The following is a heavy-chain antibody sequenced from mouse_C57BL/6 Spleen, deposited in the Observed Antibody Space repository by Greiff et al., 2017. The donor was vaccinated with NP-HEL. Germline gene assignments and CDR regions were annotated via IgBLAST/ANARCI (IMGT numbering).Heavy chain of an antibody. D-gene: IGHD2-3*01. CDR1: GFTFSDYY. CDR2: INYDGSST. J-gene: IGHJ4*01. Sequence: EVMLVESEGGLVQPGSSMKLSCTASGFTFSDYYMAWVRQVPEKGLEWVANINYDGSSTYYLDSLKSRFIISRDNAKNILYLQMSSLKSEDTATYYCARCGYYVDYYAMDYWGQGTSVTVSS. CDR3: ARCGYYVDYYAMDY. V-gene: IGHV5-16*01.